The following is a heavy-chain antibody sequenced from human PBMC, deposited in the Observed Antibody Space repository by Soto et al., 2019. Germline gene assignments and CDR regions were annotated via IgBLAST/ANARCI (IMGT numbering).Heavy chain of an antibody. CDR3: ARMYSSGWHYYFDY. V-gene: IGHV1-3*01. D-gene: IGHD6-19*01. CDR2: INAGNGNT. J-gene: IGHJ4*02. CDR1: GYTFTSYA. Sequence: AAVKVSCKASGYTFTSYAMHWVRQAPGQRLEWMGWINAGNGNTKYSQKFQGRVTITRDTSASTAYMELSSLRSEDTAVYYCARMYSSGWHYYFDYWGQRTLVTVSS.